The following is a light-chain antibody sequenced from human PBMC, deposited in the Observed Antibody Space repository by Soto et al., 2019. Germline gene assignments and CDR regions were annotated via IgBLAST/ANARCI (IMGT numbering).Light chain of an antibody. CDR1: SSNIGSNY. CDR3: AAWDDSLSGYVI. CDR2: RNN. V-gene: IGLV1-47*01. J-gene: IGLJ2*01. Sequence: QSVLTQPRSASGAPGQRVTISCSGSSSNIGSNYIYWYQQVPGTAPKLLIYRNNQRPSGVPDRFSGSKSGTSASLAISGLRSEDEADYYCAAWDDSLSGYVIFGGGTKLTVL.